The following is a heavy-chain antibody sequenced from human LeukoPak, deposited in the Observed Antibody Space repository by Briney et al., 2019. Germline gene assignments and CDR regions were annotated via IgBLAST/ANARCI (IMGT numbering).Heavy chain of an antibody. J-gene: IGHJ4*02. Sequence: GGSLRLSCAASGFTFYDYTLHGVRQAPGKGLEWVSLISWDGGSTYYADSVKGRFTIPRDNSKNSLYLQMNSLRTEDIALYYCAKDNDAYFDYWGQGTLVTVSS. D-gene: IGHD1-1*01. CDR3: AKDNDAYFDY. V-gene: IGHV3-43*01. CDR2: ISWDGGST. CDR1: GFTFYDYT.